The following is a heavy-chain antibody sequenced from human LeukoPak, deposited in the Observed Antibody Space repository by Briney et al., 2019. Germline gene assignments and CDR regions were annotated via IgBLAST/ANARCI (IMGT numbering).Heavy chain of an antibody. CDR1: GFTFSSYS. CDR2: ISSSSSCI. CDR3: ARDYEIY. J-gene: IGHJ4*02. D-gene: IGHD5-12*01. V-gene: IGHV3-21*01. Sequence: GSLRLSCAASGFTFSSYSMNWVRQAPGKGLEWVSSISSSSSCIYYGDSVKGRFTISRDNAKDSLYLQMNSLRAEDTAVYYCARDYEIYWGQGTLVTVSS.